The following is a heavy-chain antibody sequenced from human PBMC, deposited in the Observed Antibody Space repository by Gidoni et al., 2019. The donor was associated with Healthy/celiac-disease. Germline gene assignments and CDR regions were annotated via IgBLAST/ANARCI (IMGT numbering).Heavy chain of an antibody. J-gene: IGHJ4*02. CDR1: GFTFSSYA. V-gene: IGHV3-30-3*01. Sequence: QVQLVESGGGVVQPGRSLRPSCAASGFTFSSYAMHWVRQAPGKGLGWVAVISYDGSNKYYADSVKGRFTISRDNSKNTLYLQMNSLRAEDTAVYYCARDRLRYFDWSLDYWGQGTLVTVSS. CDR3: ARDRLRYFDWSLDY. D-gene: IGHD3-9*01. CDR2: ISYDGSNK.